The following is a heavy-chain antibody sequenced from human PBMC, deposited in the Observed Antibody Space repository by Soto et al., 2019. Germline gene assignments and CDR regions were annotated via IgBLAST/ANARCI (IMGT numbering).Heavy chain of an antibody. CDR1: GFTFSSYS. CDR3: ARDCIGGYSYGRAFDY. CDR2: MSSSSSYI. D-gene: IGHD5-18*01. J-gene: IGHJ4*02. Sequence: GGSLRLSCAASGFTFSSYSMNWVRQAPGKGLEWVSSMSSSSSYIYYADSVKGRFTISRDNAKNSLYLQMNSLRAEDTAVYYCARDCIGGYSYGRAFDYWGQGTLVTVSS. V-gene: IGHV3-21*01.